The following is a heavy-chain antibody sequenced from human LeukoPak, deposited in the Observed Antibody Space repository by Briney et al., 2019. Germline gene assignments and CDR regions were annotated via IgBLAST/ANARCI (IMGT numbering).Heavy chain of an antibody. D-gene: IGHD2-21*01. Sequence: GSLRLSCVGSGFNVTTNNMYWVRQAPGKGLECVSTFLAGGLLDYADSVRDRFTTSRDTSKNTLYLQMNSLSAEDTAVYYCGRRFCNSCPLDFWGQGTLVTVSS. CDR1: GFNVTTNN. J-gene: IGHJ4*02. CDR2: FLAGGLL. V-gene: IGHV3-66*04. CDR3: GRRFCNSCPLDF.